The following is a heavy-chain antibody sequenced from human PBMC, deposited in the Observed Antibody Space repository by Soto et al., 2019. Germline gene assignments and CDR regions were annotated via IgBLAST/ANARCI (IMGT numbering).Heavy chain of an antibody. CDR2: ITSSSTYI. CDR1: GFNFRAHR. V-gene: IGHV3-21*06. D-gene: IGHD5-18*01. J-gene: IGHJ4*02. Sequence: GVLRLSCVASGFNFRAHRMSWVRQAPGEGLEWVSSITSSSTYIYYTRSVEGRFTISRDDAKNSLHLQMNSLRAEDTAVYYCARDLLEGYGHARQPDYWGQGTLVTVSS. CDR3: ARDLLEGYGHARQPDY.